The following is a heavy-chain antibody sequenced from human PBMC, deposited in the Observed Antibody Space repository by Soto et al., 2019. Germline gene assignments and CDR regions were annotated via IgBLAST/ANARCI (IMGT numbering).Heavy chain of an antibody. CDR3: ARGRSCSSTSCYSP. Sequence: SGNVSCKASGGPLRSYGFNWVRQAPGQGREWMGGIIPIYGTSSYAQKCQGRVTITADESTSTAYMELSSLRSEDTAVYYCARGRSCSSTSCYSPWGQGTLVTVAS. CDR1: GGPLRSYG. V-gene: IGHV1-69*01. J-gene: IGHJ4*02. CDR2: IIPIYGTS. D-gene: IGHD2-2*02.